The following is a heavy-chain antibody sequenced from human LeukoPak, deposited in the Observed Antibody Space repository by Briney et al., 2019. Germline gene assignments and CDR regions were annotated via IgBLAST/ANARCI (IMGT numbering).Heavy chain of an antibody. CDR1: GDSISRYY. V-gene: IGHV4-4*07. Sequence: PSETLSLTCTVSGDSISRYYCSWIRQPAGKGLEGIGRIYPSGSTNYNPSLKSRVTMSVDTSKNHFSLTLTSVTAADTAIYYGAREDSYGSYSFDSWGRGTLVTVSS. J-gene: IGHJ4*02. CDR2: IYPSGST. CDR3: AREDSYGSYSFDS. D-gene: IGHD5-18*01.